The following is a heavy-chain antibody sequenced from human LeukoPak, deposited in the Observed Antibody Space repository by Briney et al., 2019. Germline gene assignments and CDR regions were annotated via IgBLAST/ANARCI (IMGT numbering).Heavy chain of an antibody. D-gene: IGHD3-3*01. J-gene: IGHJ6*04. V-gene: IGHV3-30*03. CDR3: ARDEAIFGVVPRGGMDV. Sequence: GGSVRLSCGAWGFTFRSYSMHWVRQAPGKGLEGVAGISYDGSNKYYADSVKGRFTISRDNSKTTLYLKMSRLRPEDTAVYYGARDEAIFGVVPRGGMDVWGKGTTVTVSS. CDR2: ISYDGSNK. CDR1: GFTFRSYS.